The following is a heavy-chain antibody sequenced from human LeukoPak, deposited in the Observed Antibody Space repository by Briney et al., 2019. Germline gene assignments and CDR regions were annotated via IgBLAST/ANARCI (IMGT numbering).Heavy chain of an antibody. D-gene: IGHD5-24*01. Sequence: GASVKVSCKASGYTFTGYYMHWVRQAPGQGLEWMGWINPNSGGTNYAQKFQGRVTMTRDTSISTAYMELSRLRSDDTAVYYCARDLVRDGYNYPPAGDAFDIWGQGTMVTVSS. CDR3: ARDLVRDGYNYPPAGDAFDI. V-gene: IGHV1-2*02. CDR2: INPNSGGT. CDR1: GYTFTGYY. J-gene: IGHJ3*02.